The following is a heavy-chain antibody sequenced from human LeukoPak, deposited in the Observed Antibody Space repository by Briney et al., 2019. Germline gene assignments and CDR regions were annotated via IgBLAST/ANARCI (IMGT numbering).Heavy chain of an antibody. CDR1: GDSISSYY. V-gene: IGHV4-59*01. CDR3: AARRGSSWFFDY. D-gene: IGHD6-13*01. CDR2: IYYSGST. J-gene: IGHJ4*02. Sequence: SETLSLTCTVSGDSISSYYWSWIRQPPGKGLEWIGYIYYSGSTNYNPSLKSRVTISIDTSKNQFSLNLSSVTAADTAVYYCAARRGSSWFFDYWGQGTLVTVSS.